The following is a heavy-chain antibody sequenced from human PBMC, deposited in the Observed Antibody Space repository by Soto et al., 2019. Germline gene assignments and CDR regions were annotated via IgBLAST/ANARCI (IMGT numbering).Heavy chain of an antibody. V-gene: IGHV1-18*01. J-gene: IGHJ6*02. CDR2: ISPYSVNT. D-gene: IGHD5-12*01. CDR3: AMVDNYVTATPQDV. Sequence: QVQLVQSGDEVRKPGSSVKVSCKASGYIFVNYGIAWGRQAPGQGLEWMGWISPYSVNTHYAGKVQGRLTMTTDTSTSTAYMDLGSLRSDDTAVYYCAMVDNYVTATPQDVWGQGTTVAVSS. CDR1: GYIFVNYG.